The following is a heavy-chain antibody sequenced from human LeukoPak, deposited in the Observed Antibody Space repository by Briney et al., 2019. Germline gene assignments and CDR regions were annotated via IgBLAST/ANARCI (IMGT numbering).Heavy chain of an antibody. J-gene: IGHJ3*01. V-gene: IGHV1-69*10. D-gene: IGHD4-23*01. CDR3: ARDPALEGTEDYRDFGGVESVDAFDV. Sequence: SVKVSCKASGGTFSSYAISWVRQAPGQGLEWMGRVIPMFDVRDYAEKFQGRITLTADTSTGMAYMEPSSLTSDDTAVYYCARDPALEGTEDYRDFGGVESVDAFDVWGQGTMVTV. CDR1: GGTFSSYA. CDR2: VIPMFDVR.